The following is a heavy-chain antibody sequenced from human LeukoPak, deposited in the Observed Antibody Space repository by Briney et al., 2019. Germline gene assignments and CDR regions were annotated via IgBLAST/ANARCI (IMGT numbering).Heavy chain of an antibody. J-gene: IGHJ3*02. CDR3: TTVGEMATFAFDI. D-gene: IGHD5-24*01. Sequence: GGSLRLSCAASGFTFSSYGMHWVRQAPGKGLEWVAFIRYDGSNKYYADSVKGRFTISRDNSKNTLYLQMNSLKTEDTAVYYCTTVGEMATFAFDIWGQGTMVTVSS. CDR1: GFTFSSYG. V-gene: IGHV3-30*02. CDR2: IRYDGSNK.